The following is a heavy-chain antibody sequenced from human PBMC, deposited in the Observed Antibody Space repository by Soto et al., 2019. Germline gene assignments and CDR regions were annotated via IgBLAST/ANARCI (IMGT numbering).Heavy chain of an antibody. CDR1: GFTFSSYS. V-gene: IGHV3-21*01. Sequence: PGGSLRLSCAASGFTFSSYSMNWVRQAPGKGLEWVSSISSSSSYIYYADSVKGRFTISRDNAKNSLYLQMNSLRAEDTAVYYCARDQVDGEVVIETYYYYGMDVWGQGTTVTVSS. J-gene: IGHJ6*02. D-gene: IGHD3-22*01. CDR2: ISSSSSYI. CDR3: ARDQVDGEVVIETYYYYGMDV.